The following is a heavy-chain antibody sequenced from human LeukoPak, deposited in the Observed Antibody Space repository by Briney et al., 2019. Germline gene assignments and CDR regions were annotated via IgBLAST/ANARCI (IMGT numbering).Heavy chain of an antibody. Sequence: SETLSLTCTVSGGSISSGGYYWSWIRQHPGKGLEWIGYIYYSGSTYYNPSLKSRVTISVDTSKNQFSLKLSSVTAADTAVYYCARGTDYYDRDAFDIWGQGTMVTVSS. CDR3: ARGTDYYDRDAFDI. J-gene: IGHJ3*02. D-gene: IGHD3-22*01. V-gene: IGHV4-31*03. CDR1: GGSISSGGYY. CDR2: IYYSGST.